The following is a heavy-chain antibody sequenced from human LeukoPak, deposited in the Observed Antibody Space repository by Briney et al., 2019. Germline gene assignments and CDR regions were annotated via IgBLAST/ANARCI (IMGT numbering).Heavy chain of an antibody. CDR2: IYYSGST. Sequence: PSETLSLTCTVSGGSISSGDYYWSWIRQPPGKGLEWIGYIYYSGSTYYNPSLRSRVTISVDTSKNQFSLKLSSVTAADTAVYYCARDRLFYCSSTSCPDAFDIWGQGTMVTVSS. CDR3: ARDRLFYCSSTSCPDAFDI. CDR1: GGSISSGDYY. J-gene: IGHJ3*02. V-gene: IGHV4-30-4*08. D-gene: IGHD2-2*01.